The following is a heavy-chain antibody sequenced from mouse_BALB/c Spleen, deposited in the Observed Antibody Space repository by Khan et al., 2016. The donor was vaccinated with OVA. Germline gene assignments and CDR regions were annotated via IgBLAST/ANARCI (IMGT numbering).Heavy chain of an antibody. Sequence: QVTLKESGPGILQPSQTLSLTCSFSGFSLSASGMGVSWIRQPSGKGLEWLARIYWDDDKRYNPSLKSRLTITKDTSSNQGLLKITSVDSEDTATYYYDGMEEVQPWFADWGQGTLVTVSA. CDR3: DGMEEVQPWFAD. V-gene: IGHV8-12*01. CDR2: IYWDDDK. CDR1: GFSLSASGMG. D-gene: IGHD6-1*01. J-gene: IGHJ3*01.